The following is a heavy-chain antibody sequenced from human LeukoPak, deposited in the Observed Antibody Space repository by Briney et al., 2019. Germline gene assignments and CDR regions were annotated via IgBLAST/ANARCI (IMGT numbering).Heavy chain of an antibody. CDR2: INPNSGGT. CDR3: ASSGWELSLGFDY. D-gene: IGHD1-26*01. CDR1: GYTFTGYY. J-gene: IGHJ4*02. Sequence: ASVKVSCKASGYTFTGYYMHWVRQAPGQGLEWMGWINPNSGGTNHAQKFQGRVTMTRDTSISTAYMELSRLRSDDTAVYYCASSGWELSLGFDYWGQGTLVTVSS. V-gene: IGHV1-2*02.